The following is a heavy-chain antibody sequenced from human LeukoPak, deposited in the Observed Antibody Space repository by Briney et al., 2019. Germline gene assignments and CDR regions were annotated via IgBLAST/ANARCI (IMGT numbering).Heavy chain of an antibody. CDR3: AREIEVAGNNWFDP. CDR2: ISAYNGNT. V-gene: IGHV1-18*01. J-gene: IGHJ5*02. Sequence: ASLKVSCKPSGYTFTSYGISGVRQAPGQGLQGRGWISAYNGNTNYAQKLQGRVTMTTDTSTSTAYMELRSLRSDDTAVYYCAREIEVAGNNWFDPWDQGTLVTVSS. D-gene: IGHD6-19*01. CDR1: GYTFTSYG.